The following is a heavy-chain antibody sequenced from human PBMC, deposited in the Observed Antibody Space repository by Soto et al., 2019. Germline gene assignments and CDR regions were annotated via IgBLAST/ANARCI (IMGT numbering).Heavy chain of an antibody. CDR3: ARGREDFHAGSGPRWMWLAP. Sequence: SETLSLTCTVSGGSISSGDYYWSWIRQHPGKGLEWIGYISISGNTDYSPSLKSRATISADTSRNQFSLKLRSVNTADTAVYFCARGREDFHAGSGPRWMWLAPRGQGTLVTVSS. D-gene: IGHD3-3*01. V-gene: IGHV4-61*08. CDR1: GGSISSGDYY. CDR2: ISISGNT. J-gene: IGHJ5*02.